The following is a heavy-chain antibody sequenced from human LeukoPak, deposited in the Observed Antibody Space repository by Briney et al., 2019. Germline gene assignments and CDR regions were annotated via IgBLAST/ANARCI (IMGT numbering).Heavy chain of an antibody. V-gene: IGHV3-33*06. CDR2: IWYDGSNK. J-gene: IGHJ6*03. D-gene: IGHD3-22*01. CDR1: GFTFSSYG. Sequence: GGSLRLSCAASGFTFSSYGMHWVRQAPGKGLEWVAVIWYDGSNKYYADSVKGRFTISRDNSKNTLYLQMNSLRAEDTAVYYCAKDGTYYYDSSGYYPVTYYYYYMDVWGKGTTVTVSS. CDR3: AKDGTYYYDSSGYYPVTYYYYYMDV.